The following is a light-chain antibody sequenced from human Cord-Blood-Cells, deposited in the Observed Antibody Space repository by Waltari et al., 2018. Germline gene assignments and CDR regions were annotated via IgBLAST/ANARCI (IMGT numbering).Light chain of an antibody. J-gene: IGLJ3*02. V-gene: IGLV2-23*01. Sequence: QSALTQPASVSGSPGQSITISCTGNSSDVGSYNLFSWYQQHPGKAPKLMIYEGSTRPSGVSNRFSGSKSGNTASLTISGLQAEDEADYYCCSYAGSSTWVFGGGTKLTVL. CDR3: CSYAGSSTWV. CDR1: SSDVGSYNL. CDR2: EGS.